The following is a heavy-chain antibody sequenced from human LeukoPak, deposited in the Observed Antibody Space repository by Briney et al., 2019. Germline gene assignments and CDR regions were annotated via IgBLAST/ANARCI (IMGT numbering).Heavy chain of an antibody. CDR3: ARSRGLRWQTLIDY. J-gene: IGHJ4*02. Sequence: PSETLSLTCAVYGGSFSGYYWSWIRQPPGKGLEWIGEINHSGSTNYNPSLKSRVTISVDTSKNQFSLKLSSVTAADTAVYYCARSRGLRWQTLIDYWGQGTLVTVSS. V-gene: IGHV4-34*01. CDR1: GGSFSGYY. D-gene: IGHD4-23*01. CDR2: INHSGST.